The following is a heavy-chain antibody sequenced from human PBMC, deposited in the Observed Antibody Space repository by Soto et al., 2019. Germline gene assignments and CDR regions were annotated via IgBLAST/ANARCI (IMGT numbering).Heavy chain of an antibody. J-gene: IGHJ5*02. V-gene: IGHV4-59*12. CDR3: ARGKSLLWFGELSGLDWFDP. Sequence: SETLSLTCTVSGDSISNYFWSWIRQPPGKGLEWIGYIYYSGSTNYNPSLKSRVTISVDTSKNQFSLKLSSVTAADTAVYYCARGKSLLWFGELSGLDWFDPWGQGTLVTVSS. D-gene: IGHD3-10*01. CDR1: GDSISNYF. CDR2: IYYSGST.